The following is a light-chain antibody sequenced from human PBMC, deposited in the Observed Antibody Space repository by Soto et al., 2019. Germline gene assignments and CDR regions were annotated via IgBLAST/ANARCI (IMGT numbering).Light chain of an antibody. V-gene: IGKV1-33*01. CDR1: QDISNF. Sequence: DIQMTQAPSSLSASVGDRVTITCQASQDISNFLNWYQQKPGKSPKLLIYAASNLETGVPSRFSGGGSGPDFTFTISSLHPEDSAVYYCQQYNNWPRATFGGGTKV. J-gene: IGKJ4*01. CDR3: QQYNNWPRAT. CDR2: AAS.